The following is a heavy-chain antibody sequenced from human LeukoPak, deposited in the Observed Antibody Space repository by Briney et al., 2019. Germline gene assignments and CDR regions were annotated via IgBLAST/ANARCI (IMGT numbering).Heavy chain of an antibody. V-gene: IGHV3-23*01. CDR3: AKEFGHILNWGSLDY. D-gene: IGHD7-27*01. Sequence: GGTLRLSCAASGFTFVNYAMSWVRQAPGRGLECVSAISGSGSLTYYTDSVKGRFTISRDNSKNTLYLQMHSLRAEDTAVYYCAKEFGHILNWGSLDYWGQGTLVTVSS. J-gene: IGHJ4*02. CDR1: GFTFVNYA. CDR2: ISGSGSLT.